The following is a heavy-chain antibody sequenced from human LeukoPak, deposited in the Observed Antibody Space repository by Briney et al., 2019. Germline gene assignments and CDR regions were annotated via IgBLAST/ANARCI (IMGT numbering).Heavy chain of an antibody. Sequence: SEALSLTCAVYGGSFSGYYWSWIRQPPGKGLEWIGEINHSGSTNYNPSLKSRVTISVDTSKNQFSLKLSSVTAADTAVYYCARYQLLYLGAFDIWGQGTMVTVSS. J-gene: IGHJ3*02. CDR1: GGSFSGYY. V-gene: IGHV4-34*01. D-gene: IGHD2-2*02. CDR2: INHSGST. CDR3: ARYQLLYLGAFDI.